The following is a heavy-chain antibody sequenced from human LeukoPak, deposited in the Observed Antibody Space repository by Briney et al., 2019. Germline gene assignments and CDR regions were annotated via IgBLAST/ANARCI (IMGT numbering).Heavy chain of an antibody. CDR1: GFTLTSHG. CDR2: ISIRNGDI. D-gene: IGHD6-19*01. V-gene: IGHV1-18*01. CDR3: ARDYRVAVAGPDV. Sequence: ASVQVSCKASGFTLTSHGIGWVRQAPGHGLEWMGWISIRNGDIKSSQKFQGRVSMTTDTSTGTAYMELRSLRPNDTAVYYCARDYRVAVAGPDVWGKGTTVTVSS. J-gene: IGHJ6*04.